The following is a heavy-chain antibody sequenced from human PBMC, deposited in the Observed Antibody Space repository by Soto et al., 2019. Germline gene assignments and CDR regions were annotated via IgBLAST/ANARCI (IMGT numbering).Heavy chain of an antibody. V-gene: IGHV1-58*01. CDR3: AAGRAAGGTIWFDP. CDR1: GFTFISSA. J-gene: IGHJ5*02. CDR2: IVVGSDTG. D-gene: IGHD6-13*01. Sequence: ASVKVSCKASGFTFISSAVQWVRQARGQRLEWIGWIVVGSDTGNYAQKFQERVTISRDMSTSTVYMEMSSLRSEDTAVYYCAAGRAAGGTIWFDPWGQGTLVTVSS.